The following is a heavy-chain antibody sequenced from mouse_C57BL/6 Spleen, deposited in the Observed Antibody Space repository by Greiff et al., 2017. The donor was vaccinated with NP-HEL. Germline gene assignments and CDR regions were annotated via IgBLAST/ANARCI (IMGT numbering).Heavy chain of an antibody. V-gene: IGHV1-80*01. CDR1: GYAFSSYW. CDR2: IYPGDGDT. J-gene: IGHJ2*01. D-gene: IGHD1-1*01. CDR3: ARLDLGPITTEALFDY. Sequence: LQESGAELVKPGASVKISCKASGYAFSSYWMNWVKQRPGKGLEWIGQIYPGDGDTNYNGKFKGKATLTADKSSSTAYMQLSSLTSEDSAVYFCARLDLGPITTEALFDYWGQGTTLTVSS.